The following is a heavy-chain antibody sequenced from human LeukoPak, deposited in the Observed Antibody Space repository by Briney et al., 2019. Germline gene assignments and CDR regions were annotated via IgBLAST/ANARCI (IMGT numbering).Heavy chain of an antibody. V-gene: IGHV1-69*04. J-gene: IGHJ4*02. CDR3: ARDEARYCSSTSCYGTLRQY. Sequence: ASVKVSCKAPGGTFSSYAISWVRHAPGQGLEWMGRIIPIFGIANYAQKFQGRVTITADKSTSTAYMELSSLRSEDTAVYYCARDEARYCSSTSCYGTLRQYWGQGTLVTVSS. D-gene: IGHD2-2*01. CDR1: GGTFSSYA. CDR2: IIPIFGIA.